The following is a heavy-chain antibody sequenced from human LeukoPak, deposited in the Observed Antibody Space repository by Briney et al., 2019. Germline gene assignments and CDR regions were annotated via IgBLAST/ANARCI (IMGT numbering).Heavy chain of an antibody. CDR1: GYSFTSYL. V-gene: IGHV5-51*01. D-gene: IGHD3-22*01. CDR3: ARLNAADSSGYYYVSDYYYGMDV. J-gene: IGHJ6*02. CDR2: IYPGDSDT. Sequence: GESLKISCKGSGYSFTSYLIGWVRQMPVKGLEWMGIIYPGDSDTRYGPSFQGQVTISADKSISTAYLQWSSLKASDTAMYYCARLNAADSSGYYYVSDYYYGMDVWGQGTTVTVSS.